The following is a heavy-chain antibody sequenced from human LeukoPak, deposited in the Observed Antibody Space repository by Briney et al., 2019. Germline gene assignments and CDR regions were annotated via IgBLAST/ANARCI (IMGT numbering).Heavy chain of an antibody. J-gene: IGHJ6*03. CDR2: ISSSSSTI. Sequence: GGSLRLSCAASGFTFSDYYMSWIRQAPGKGLEWVSYISSSSSTIYYADSVKGRFTISRDNAKNSLYLQMNSLRAEDTAVYYCARDQYSSSWYPAGVMDVWGKGTTVTVSS. V-gene: IGHV3-11*04. CDR3: ARDQYSSSWYPAGVMDV. D-gene: IGHD6-13*01. CDR1: GFTFSDYY.